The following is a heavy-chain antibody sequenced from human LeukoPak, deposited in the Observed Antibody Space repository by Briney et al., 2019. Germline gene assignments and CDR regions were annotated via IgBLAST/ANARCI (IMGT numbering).Heavy chain of an antibody. Sequence: SETLSLTCAVYGGSFSGYYWSWIRQPPGKGLEWIGEINHSGGTNYNPSLKSRVTISVDTSKNQFSLKLSSVTAADTAVYYCARGYWGSVDYWGQGTLVTVSS. D-gene: IGHD7-27*01. CDR2: INHSGGT. CDR1: GGSFSGYY. CDR3: ARGYWGSVDY. V-gene: IGHV4-34*01. J-gene: IGHJ4*02.